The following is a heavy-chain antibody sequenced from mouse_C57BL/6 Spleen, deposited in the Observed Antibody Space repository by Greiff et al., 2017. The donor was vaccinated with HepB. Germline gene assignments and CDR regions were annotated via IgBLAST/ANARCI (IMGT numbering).Heavy chain of an antibody. V-gene: IGHV1-7*01. CDR3: ARSPLWATVAYYFDY. Sequence: VQLQESGAELAKPGASVKLSCTASGYTFTSYWMHWVQQRPGQGLEWIGYINPSSGSTKYKQKFKDKSTLTSDKSYSTAYMQLSSLTYEDAAVHYCARSPLWATVAYYFDYGGQGTTLTVSS. CDR1: GYTFTSYW. D-gene: IGHD1-1*01. CDR2: INPSSGST. J-gene: IGHJ2*01.